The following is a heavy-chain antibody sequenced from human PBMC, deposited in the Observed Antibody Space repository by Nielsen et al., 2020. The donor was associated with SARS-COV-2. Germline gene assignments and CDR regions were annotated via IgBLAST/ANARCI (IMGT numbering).Heavy chain of an antibody. CDR3: ARGGPDYYGMDV. CDR2: INPTSGGT. CDR1: GYTFTGYY. Sequence: ASVKVSCKASGYTFTGYYMHWVRQAPGQGLEWMGRINPTSGGTNYAQKFQGWVTMTRDTSISTAYMELSRLRSDDTAVYYCARGGPDYYGMDVWGQGTTVTVSS. J-gene: IGHJ6*02. V-gene: IGHV1-2*04. D-gene: IGHD2-15*01.